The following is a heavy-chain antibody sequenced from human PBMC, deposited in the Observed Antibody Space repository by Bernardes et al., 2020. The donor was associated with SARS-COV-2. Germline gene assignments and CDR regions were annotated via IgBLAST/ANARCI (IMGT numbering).Heavy chain of an antibody. CDR1: GFTFSSHA. CDR2: ISGSGGST. D-gene: IGHD3-22*01. Sequence: GGSLRLSCAASGFTFSSHAMSWVRQAPGKGLEWVSAISGSGGSTYYADSVKGRFTISRDNSKNTLYLQMNSLRAEDTAVYYCAKEDYDSSGYYYEEWFDPWGQGTLVTVSS. V-gene: IGHV3-23*01. CDR3: AKEDYDSSGYYYEEWFDP. J-gene: IGHJ5*02.